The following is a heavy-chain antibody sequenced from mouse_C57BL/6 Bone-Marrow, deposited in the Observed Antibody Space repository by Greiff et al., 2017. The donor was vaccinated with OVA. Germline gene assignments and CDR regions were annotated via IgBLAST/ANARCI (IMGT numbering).Heavy chain of an antibody. V-gene: IGHV7-1*01. CDR1: GFTFSDFY. CDR2: SRNKANDYTT. J-gene: IGHJ3*01. D-gene: IGHD2-4*01. CDR3: ARDNYDYEFAY. Sequence: EVNVVESGGGLVQSGRSLRLSCATSGFTFSDFYMEWVRQAPGKGLEWIAASRNKANDYTTEYSASVKGRFIVSRDTSQSILYLQMNALSAEDTAIYYCARDNYDYEFAYWGQGTLVTVSA.